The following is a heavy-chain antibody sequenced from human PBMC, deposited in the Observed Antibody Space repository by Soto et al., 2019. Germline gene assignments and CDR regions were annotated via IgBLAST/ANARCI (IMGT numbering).Heavy chain of an antibody. Sequence: EVQLFESGGGLVQPGGSLRLSCAASGFTFSNYAMTWVRQAPGKGLDWVSTLSGNGADTYYADSVKGRFTISRDNSKNTLFLQMNSLTAEDTAVYYCTKKDGLGSYVDYWGQGTLVTVSS. J-gene: IGHJ4*02. D-gene: IGHD3-10*01. CDR3: TKKDGLGSYVDY. CDR1: GFTFSNYA. CDR2: LSGNGADT. V-gene: IGHV3-23*01.